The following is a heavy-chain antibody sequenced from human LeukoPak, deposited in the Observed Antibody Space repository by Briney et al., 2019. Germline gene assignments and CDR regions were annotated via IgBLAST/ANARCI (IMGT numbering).Heavy chain of an antibody. CDR2: IYYSGTT. V-gene: IGHV4-59*01. D-gene: IGHD2-2*03. J-gene: IGHJ6*02. CDR1: GGSISSYY. Sequence: PSETLSLTCTVSGGSISSYYWSWIRQPPGKGLEWIGHIYYSGTTNYNPSLKSRVTISVDRSKNQFSLKVSSVTGADTALYYCARDVGHVRRGGLWIDYYYGMDVWGQGTTVTVSS. CDR3: ARDVGHVRRGGLWIDYYYGMDV.